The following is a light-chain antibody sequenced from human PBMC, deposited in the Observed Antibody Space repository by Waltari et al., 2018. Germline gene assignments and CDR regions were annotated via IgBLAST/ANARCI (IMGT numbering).Light chain of an antibody. CDR3: QQYKTYPIT. J-gene: IGKJ5*01. CDR1: QEIRNY. CDR2: AAS. V-gene: IGKV1-16*02. Sequence: DIQMTQSPSSLSASVGDRVSITCRASQEIRNYLAWFQHKPGEAPKPLIYAASSLQSGVPSNFSGSGSGTDFTLTISSLQPEDFATYYCQQYKTYPITFGQGTRLEI.